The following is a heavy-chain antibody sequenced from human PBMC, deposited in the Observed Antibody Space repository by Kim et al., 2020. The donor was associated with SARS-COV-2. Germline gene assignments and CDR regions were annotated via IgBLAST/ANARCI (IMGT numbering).Heavy chain of an antibody. CDR3: ATTYYDILTGYLTDAFDI. D-gene: IGHD3-9*01. CDR1: GYTFTSYA. CDR2: INAGNGNT. J-gene: IGHJ3*02. Sequence: ASVKVSCKASGYTFTSYAMHWVRQAPGQRLEWMGWINAGNGNTKYSQKFQGRVTITRDTSASTAYMELSSLRSEDTAVYYCATTYYDILTGYLTDAFDIWGQGTMVTVSS. V-gene: IGHV1-3*01.